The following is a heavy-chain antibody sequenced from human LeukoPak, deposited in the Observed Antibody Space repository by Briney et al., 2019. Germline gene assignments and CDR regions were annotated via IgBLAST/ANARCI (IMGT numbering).Heavy chain of an antibody. CDR1: GFTFRLYS. J-gene: IGHJ6*02. Sequence: GGSLRLSCAASGFTFRLYSMNWVRQAPGKGLEWLSYIRSTDGAIAYADSVKGRFTISRDDAKNSLYLQMNSLRDEDTAVYYCARDLHYYVAMDVWGQGTTVTVSS. CDR2: IRSTDGAI. CDR3: ARDLHYYVAMDV. V-gene: IGHV3-48*02. D-gene: IGHD3-10*02.